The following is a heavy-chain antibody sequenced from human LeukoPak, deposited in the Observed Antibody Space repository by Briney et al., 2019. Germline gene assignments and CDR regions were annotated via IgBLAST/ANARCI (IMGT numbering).Heavy chain of an antibody. CDR1: GYTFTGYY. V-gene: IGHV1-2*02. CDR3: ARGRAIVVVPAAIRVMFGY. D-gene: IGHD2-2*01. Sequence: GASVKVSCKASGYTFTGYYMHWVRQAPGQGLEWMGWINPNSGGTNYAQKVQGRVTMTRDTSISTAYMELSRLRSDDTAVYYCARGRAIVVVPAAIRVMFGYWGQGTLVTVSS. J-gene: IGHJ4*02. CDR2: INPNSGGT.